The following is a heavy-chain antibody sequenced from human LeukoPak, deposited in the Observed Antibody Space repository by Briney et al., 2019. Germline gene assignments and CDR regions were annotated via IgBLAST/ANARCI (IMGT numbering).Heavy chain of an antibody. Sequence: SETLSLTCAVSVGSNSSISEFWGWIRQPPGKGLVWIGSIYYSGSTYYNPYLKSRVTISVDTSKNQFSLKLSSVTAADTAVYYCAREGLVGGYYNYWGQGTLVTVSS. D-gene: IGHD3-3*01. CDR3: AREGLVGGYYNY. V-gene: IGHV4-39*07. CDR1: VGSNSSISEF. CDR2: IYYSGST. J-gene: IGHJ4*02.